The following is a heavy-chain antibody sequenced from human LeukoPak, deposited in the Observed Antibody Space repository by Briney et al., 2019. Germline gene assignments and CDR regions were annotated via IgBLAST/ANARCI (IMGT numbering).Heavy chain of an antibody. V-gene: IGHV4-59*08. CDR1: GGSTSSHF. Sequence: SSETLSLTCTVSGGSTSSHFWTWIRQPPGKGLEWLGYVYNSESTNYNPSLQSRVTMTLDASKNQFYLRLTSVTAADTAVYFCARDDYGVFDAFDVWGQGTVVTVSS. CDR3: ARDDYGVFDAFDV. CDR2: VYNSEST. D-gene: IGHD3-16*01. J-gene: IGHJ3*01.